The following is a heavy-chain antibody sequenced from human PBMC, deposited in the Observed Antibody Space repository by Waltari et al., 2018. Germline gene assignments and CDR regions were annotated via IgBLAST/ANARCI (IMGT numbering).Heavy chain of an antibody. CDR1: GFTFSSYW. CDR3: ASAYYDILD. V-gene: IGHV3-74*01. Sequence: EVQLEESGGGLVQPGGSLRLSCAASGFTFSSYWMHWVRQAPGKGLVWVSRIKSDGRTISDADSVKGRFTISRDNAKNTLYLQMNSLSAEDTAVYYCASAYYDILDWGQGTLVTVSS. D-gene: IGHD3-9*01. J-gene: IGHJ4*02. CDR2: IKSDGRTI.